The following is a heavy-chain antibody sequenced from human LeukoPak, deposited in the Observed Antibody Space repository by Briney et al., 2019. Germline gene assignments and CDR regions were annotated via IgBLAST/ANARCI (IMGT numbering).Heavy chain of an antibody. Sequence: SVKVSCKASGGTFSSYAISWVRQAPGQGLEWMGGIIPIFGTANYAQKFQDRVTITTDESTSTAYMELSSLRSEDTAVYYCARDVTVGAIDAFDIWGQGTMVTVSS. CDR1: GGTFSSYA. CDR2: IIPIFGTA. D-gene: IGHD1-26*01. J-gene: IGHJ3*02. V-gene: IGHV1-69*05. CDR3: ARDVTVGAIDAFDI.